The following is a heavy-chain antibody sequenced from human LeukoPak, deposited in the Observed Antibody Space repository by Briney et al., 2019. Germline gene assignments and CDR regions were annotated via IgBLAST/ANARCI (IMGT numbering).Heavy chain of an antibody. D-gene: IGHD2-15*01. J-gene: IGHJ4*02. Sequence: PGGSLRLSCAASGFTFGSYAMSWVRQAPGKGLEWVSAISGSGGSTYYADSVKGRFTISRDNSKNTLYLQMNSLRAEDTAVYYCAKGTELLVVVAATFDYWGQGTLVTVSS. CDR3: AKGTELLVVVAATFDY. CDR1: GFTFGSYA. V-gene: IGHV3-23*01. CDR2: ISGSGGST.